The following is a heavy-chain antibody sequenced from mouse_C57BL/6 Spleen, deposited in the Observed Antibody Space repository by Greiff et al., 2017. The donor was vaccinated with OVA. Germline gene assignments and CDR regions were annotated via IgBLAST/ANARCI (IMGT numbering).Heavy chain of an antibody. J-gene: IGHJ2*01. CDR3: ARATVVAFDD. D-gene: IGHD1-1*01. CDR1: GFTFSSYA. CDR2: ISDGGSYT. V-gene: IGHV5-4*03. Sequence: EVKLVESGGGLVKPGGSLKLSCAASGFTFSSYAMSWVRQTPEKRLEWVATISDGGSYTYYPDNVKGRFTISRDNAKNNLYLQMSHLKSEDTAMYYCARATVVAFDDWGQGTTLTVSS.